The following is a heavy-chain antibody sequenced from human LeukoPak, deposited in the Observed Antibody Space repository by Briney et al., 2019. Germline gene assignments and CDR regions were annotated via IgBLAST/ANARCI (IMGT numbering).Heavy chain of an antibody. CDR3: VRVNGAGRAMVIHGMDV. Sequence: QPGGSLRLSCAASGFSFGTYAIHWVRQAPGKGLEWLSVTSYDEINKYYADSVKGRFAISRDNTKNTLYLQMNNLRPEDTAVYYCVRVNGAGRAMVIHGMDVWGQGTTVTVSS. CDR2: TSYDEINK. D-gene: IGHD5-18*01. CDR1: GFSFGTYA. J-gene: IGHJ6*02. V-gene: IGHV3-30*09.